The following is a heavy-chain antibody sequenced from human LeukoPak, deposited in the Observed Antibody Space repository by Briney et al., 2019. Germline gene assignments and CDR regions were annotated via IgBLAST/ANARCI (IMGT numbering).Heavy chain of an antibody. CDR3: ARGRVVVAVLFDY. CDR2: ISSSSSYI. V-gene: IGHV3-21*01. J-gene: IGHJ4*02. D-gene: IGHD2-15*01. CDR1: GFTFSSYS. Sequence: GGSLRLSCAASGFTFSSYSMNWVRQAPGKGLEWVSSISSSSSYIYYADSVKGRFTISRDNAKNSLYPQMNSLRAEDTAVYYCARGRVVVAVLFDYWGQGTLVTVSS.